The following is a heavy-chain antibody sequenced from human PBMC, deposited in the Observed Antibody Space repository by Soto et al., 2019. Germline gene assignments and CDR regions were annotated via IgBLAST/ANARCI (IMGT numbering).Heavy chain of an antibody. CDR2: IYYSGST. D-gene: IGHD5-12*01. Sequence: SETLCLTCTASGGSICSYYWSWIRQQPGKGLEWIGYIYYSGSTNYNPSLKSRFTISVGTSQNQFSLKLSSVTAADTAVYYCATSYRGLREFSSCLDLWGNGTTVTVSS. CDR3: ATSYRGLREFSSCLDL. J-gene: IGHJ6*04. V-gene: IGHV4-59*12. CDR1: GGSICSYY.